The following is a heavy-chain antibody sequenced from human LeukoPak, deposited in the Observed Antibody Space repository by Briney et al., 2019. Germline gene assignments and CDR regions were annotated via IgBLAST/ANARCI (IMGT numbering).Heavy chain of an antibody. Sequence: PGGSLRLSCAASGFIFNKHAMSWVRQAPGKGLEWVSGLSGSGGSTDYADSVKGRFTISRDNSKNTLYVQMNSLRAEDTAVYYCAKGHYYGSGSLDYWGQGTLVTVSS. CDR3: AKGHYYGSGSLDY. CDR1: GFIFNKHA. D-gene: IGHD3-10*01. J-gene: IGHJ4*02. CDR2: LSGSGGST. V-gene: IGHV3-23*01.